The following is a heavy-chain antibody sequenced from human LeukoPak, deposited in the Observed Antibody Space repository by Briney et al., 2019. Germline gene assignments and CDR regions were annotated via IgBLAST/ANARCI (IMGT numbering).Heavy chain of an antibody. CDR2: IIPISGTA. V-gene: IGHV1-69*13. CDR3: ARGIAAALDY. CDR1: GGTFSSYA. D-gene: IGHD6-13*01. Sequence: ASVKVSCKASGGTFSSYAISWVRQAPGQGLEWMGGIIPISGTANYAQKFQGRVTITADESTSTAYMELSSLRSEDTAVYYCARGIAAALDYWGQGTLVTVSS. J-gene: IGHJ4*02.